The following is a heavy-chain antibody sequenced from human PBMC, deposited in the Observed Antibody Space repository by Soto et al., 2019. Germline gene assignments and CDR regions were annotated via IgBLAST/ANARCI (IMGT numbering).Heavy chain of an antibody. D-gene: IGHD3-22*01. V-gene: IGHV3-21*01. Sequence: PGGSLRLSCAASGFTFSSYSMNWVRQAPGKGLEWVSSISSSSSYIYYADSVKGRFTISRDNAKNSLYLQMNSLRAEDTAVYYCARGHDSRGYYYVGVGWFDPWGQGTLITVSS. CDR2: ISSSSSYI. CDR3: ARGHDSRGYYYVGVGWFDP. J-gene: IGHJ5*02. CDR1: GFTFSSYS.